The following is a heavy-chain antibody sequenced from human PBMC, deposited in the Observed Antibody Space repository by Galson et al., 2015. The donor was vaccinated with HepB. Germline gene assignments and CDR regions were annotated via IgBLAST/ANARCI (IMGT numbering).Heavy chain of an antibody. CDR3: ARDHRWYFDY. D-gene: IGHD2-15*01. J-gene: IGHJ4*02. Sequence: SVKVSCKASGYSFTTNGISWVRQAPGQGLEWMGWISANSGKTNYAQKYQNRVTLTRDTATSTVHMELRSLRSDDTAVYYCARDHRWYFDYWGQGSLVTASS. CDR1: GYSFTTNG. CDR2: ISANSGKT. V-gene: IGHV1-18*04.